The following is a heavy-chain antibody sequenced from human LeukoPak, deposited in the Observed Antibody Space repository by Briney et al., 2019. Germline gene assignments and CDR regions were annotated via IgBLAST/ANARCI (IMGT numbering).Heavy chain of an antibody. D-gene: IGHD1-1*01. Sequence: GGSLRLSCAASGFTFTTYSMTWVRQAPGKGLEWVSSINPGGVSRYYADSVRGRFTISRDNSEDTVSLQMNSLRTDDTAMYYCAKDRAGTPWADWGQGTLVTVSS. V-gene: IGHV3-23*01. CDR3: AKDRAGTPWAD. CDR1: GFTFTTYS. J-gene: IGHJ4*02. CDR2: INPGGVSR.